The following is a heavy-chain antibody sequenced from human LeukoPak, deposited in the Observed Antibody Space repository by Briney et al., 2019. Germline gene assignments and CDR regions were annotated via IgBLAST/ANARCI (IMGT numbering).Heavy chain of an antibody. V-gene: IGHV3-23*01. CDR2: ISGSGGST. J-gene: IGHJ4*02. D-gene: IGHD1-26*01. Sequence: GGSLRLSCAAAGFTFRNSAMSWVRQAPGKGLEWDSTISGSGGSTYYADSVKGRFTISRDNSNNTLFLQMNSLRADDTAVYFCARGATTFDYWGQGTLVTVSS. CDR3: ARGATTFDY. CDR1: GFTFRNSA.